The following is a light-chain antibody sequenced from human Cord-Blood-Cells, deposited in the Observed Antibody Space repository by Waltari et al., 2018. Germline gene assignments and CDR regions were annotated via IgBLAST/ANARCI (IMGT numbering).Light chain of an antibody. Sequence: DIQMTQSPSTLSASVGDRVTITCRASQSISSWLAWYQQKPGKAPKLLIYKASSLESGVPSRFSGSGSGTEFTLTISSLQPDDFATFYCQQYNSYPYTFGQGTKLEIK. CDR1: QSISSW. J-gene: IGKJ2*01. CDR3: QQYNSYPYT. CDR2: KAS. V-gene: IGKV1-5*03.